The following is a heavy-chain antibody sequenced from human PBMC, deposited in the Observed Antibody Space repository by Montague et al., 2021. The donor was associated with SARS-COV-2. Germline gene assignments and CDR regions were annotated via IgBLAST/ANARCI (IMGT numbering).Heavy chain of an antibody. Sequence: SETLSLTCAVYAGSFSGYYWSWIRQPPGKGLEWIGEINHSGSTNYNPSLKSRVTISVDTSKNQSSLKLSSVTAADTAVYYCARWYYYDSSGYYCWGQGTLVTVSS. V-gene: IGHV4-34*01. CDR3: ARWYYYDSSGYYC. CDR2: INHSGST. J-gene: IGHJ4*02. CDR1: AGSFSGYY. D-gene: IGHD3-22*01.